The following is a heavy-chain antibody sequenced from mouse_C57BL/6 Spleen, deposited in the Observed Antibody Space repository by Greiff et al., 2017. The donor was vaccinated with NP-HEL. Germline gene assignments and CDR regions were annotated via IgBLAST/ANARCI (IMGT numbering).Heavy chain of an antibody. V-gene: IGHV1-76*01. Sequence: QVQLQQSGAELVRPGASVKLSCKASGYTFTDYYINWVKQRPGQGLEWIARIYPGSGNTYYNEKFKGKATLTAEKSSSTAYMQLSSLTSEDSAVYFCARDDYDYDVDYAMDYWGQGTSVTVSS. CDR2: IYPGSGNT. CDR1: GYTFTDYY. D-gene: IGHD2-4*01. CDR3: ARDDYDYDVDYAMDY. J-gene: IGHJ4*01.